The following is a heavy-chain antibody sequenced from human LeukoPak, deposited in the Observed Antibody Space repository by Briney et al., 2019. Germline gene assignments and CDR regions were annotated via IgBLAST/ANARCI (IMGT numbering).Heavy chain of an antibody. Sequence: GGSLRLSCAASGFSFSSYGMHWVRQAPGKGLEWVAFILYDGGNKYYADSVKGRFTISRDNSKNTLYLQMNSRRAEDTAMYYCAKDQGTLFGYFDYWGQGTLVTVSS. CDR1: GFSFSSYG. CDR2: ILYDGGNK. CDR3: AKDQGTLFGYFDY. J-gene: IGHJ4*02. D-gene: IGHD3-10*02. V-gene: IGHV3-30*02.